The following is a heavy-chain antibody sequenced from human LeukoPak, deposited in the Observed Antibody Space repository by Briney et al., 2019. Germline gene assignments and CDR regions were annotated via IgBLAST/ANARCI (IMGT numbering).Heavy chain of an antibody. J-gene: IGHJ4*02. CDR3: AKVGGDSGSYYKPPIDY. CDR1: GFTFSSYA. D-gene: IGHD1-26*01. Sequence: PGGSLRLSCAASGFTFSSYAMSWVRQAPGKGLEWVSAISGSGGSTYYADSVKGRFTISRDNSKNTLYLQMNSLRAEDTAVYYCAKVGGDSGSYYKPPIDYWGQGTLVTVSS. CDR2: ISGSGGST. V-gene: IGHV3-23*01.